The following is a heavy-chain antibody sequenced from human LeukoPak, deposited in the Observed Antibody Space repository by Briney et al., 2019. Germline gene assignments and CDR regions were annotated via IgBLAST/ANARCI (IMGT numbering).Heavy chain of an antibody. Sequence: SSETLSPTCTVSGGSISSGGYYWSWIRQHPGKGLEWIGYIYYSGSTYYNPSLKSRVTISVDTSKNQFSLRLSSVTAADTAVYYCARVRGYCSSTTCYYDYWGQGTLVTVSS. V-gene: IGHV4-31*03. D-gene: IGHD2-2*01. J-gene: IGHJ4*02. CDR3: ARVRGYCSSTTCYYDY. CDR2: IYYSGST. CDR1: GGSISSGGYY.